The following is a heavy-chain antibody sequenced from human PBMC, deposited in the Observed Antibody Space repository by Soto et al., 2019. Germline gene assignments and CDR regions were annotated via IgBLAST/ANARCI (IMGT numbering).Heavy chain of an antibody. Sequence: GASVKVSCKASGYTLTSYAMHWVRQAPGQRLEWMGWINAGNGNTKYSQKFQGRVTITRDTSASTAYMELSSLRSEDTAVYYCARRKSTDPVLAAAEALGYYYYYYMDVWGKGTTVTVSS. CDR2: INAGNGNT. CDR1: GYTLTSYA. CDR3: ARRKSTDPVLAAAEALGYYYYYYMDV. D-gene: IGHD6-13*01. J-gene: IGHJ6*03. V-gene: IGHV1-3*01.